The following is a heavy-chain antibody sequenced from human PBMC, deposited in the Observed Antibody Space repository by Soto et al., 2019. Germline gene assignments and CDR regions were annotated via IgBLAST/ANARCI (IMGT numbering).Heavy chain of an antibody. J-gene: IGHJ4*02. CDR3: ARDRGGYGAFDY. CDR2: IYYSGGT. D-gene: IGHD5-12*01. CDR1: AGSISSGGYY. Sequence: SETLSLTCSVSAGSISSGGYYWNWIRQHPGKGLEWIGYIYYSGGTYSSPSLRSRVTISVDTSKNQFSLKLSSVTAADTAVYYCARDRGGYGAFDYWGQGTLVTVS. V-gene: IGHV4-31*03.